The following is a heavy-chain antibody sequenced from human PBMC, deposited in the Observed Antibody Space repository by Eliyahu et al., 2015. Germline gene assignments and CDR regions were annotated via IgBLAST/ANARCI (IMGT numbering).Heavy chain of an antibody. V-gene: IGHV3-23*01. D-gene: IGHD4-17*01. CDR3: AKDRTVTPRYFDY. CDR2: ISGSGDNT. J-gene: IGHJ4*02. CDR1: GFTFSSYA. Sequence: EVQLXESGGGLVQPGGSLRXSCAASGFTFSSYAMSWVRQAPGKGLEWVSSISGSGDNTYHADSVKGRFTISRDNSKNTLYLQMNSLRADDTAVYYCAKDRTVTPRYFDYWGQGTLVTVSS.